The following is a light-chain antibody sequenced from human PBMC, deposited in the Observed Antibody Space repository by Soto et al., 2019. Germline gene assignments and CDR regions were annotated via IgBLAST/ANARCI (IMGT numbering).Light chain of an antibody. CDR3: QQGNTFPLT. J-gene: IGKJ4*01. CDR1: QSISSY. Sequence: IHITPSPSSPSASLVDRLTITCRASQSISSYLNWYQQKPGKAPKLLIYAASSLQSGVPSRFSGSGSGTDFTLTISSLQPEDFATYYCQQGNTFPLTFGGGTKVDTK. V-gene: IGKV1-39*01. CDR2: AAS.